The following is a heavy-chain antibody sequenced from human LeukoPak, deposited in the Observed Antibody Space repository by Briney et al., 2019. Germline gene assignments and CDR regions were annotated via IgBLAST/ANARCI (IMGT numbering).Heavy chain of an antibody. V-gene: IGHV4-59*01. J-gene: IGHJ4*02. CDR1: GGSINSYY. CDR2: ISYSGST. Sequence: KSSETLSLTCTVSGGSINSYYWSWIRQPPGKGLEWIGYISYSGSTNYNPSLKSRVTISLDTSKTQFFLKLSSVTAADTALYYCARGNANWGQGTLVTVSS. CDR3: ARGNAN.